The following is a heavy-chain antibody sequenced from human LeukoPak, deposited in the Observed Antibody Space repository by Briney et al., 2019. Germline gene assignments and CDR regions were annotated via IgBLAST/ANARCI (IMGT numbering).Heavy chain of an antibody. J-gene: IGHJ4*02. CDR3: AREGGYYDSSGIDY. CDR2: IYYSGST. CDR1: GGSISSYY. V-gene: IGHV4-59*01. Sequence: SETLSLTCTVSGGSISSYYWSWIRQPPGKGLEWIGYIYYSGSTNYNPSLKSRVTISVDTSKNQFPLKLSSVTAADTAVYYCAREGGYYDSSGIDYWGQGTLVTVSS. D-gene: IGHD3-22*01.